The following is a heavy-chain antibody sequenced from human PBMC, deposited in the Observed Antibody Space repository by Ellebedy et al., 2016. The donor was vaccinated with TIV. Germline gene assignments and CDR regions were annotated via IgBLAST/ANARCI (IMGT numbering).Heavy chain of an antibody. D-gene: IGHD2-2*02. CDR3: ARHEDGAIGFYGMDV. V-gene: IGHV4-59*08. CDR2: IYYRGST. Sequence: MPSETLSLTCTVPGGSISSYYWSWIRQSPEKGLEWIRYIYYRGSTNSTPSLKSRVTISVEPSKTQFSLKLSSVTAADTAVYYCARHEDGAIGFYGMDVWGQGTTVTVSS. J-gene: IGHJ6*02. CDR1: GGSISSYY.